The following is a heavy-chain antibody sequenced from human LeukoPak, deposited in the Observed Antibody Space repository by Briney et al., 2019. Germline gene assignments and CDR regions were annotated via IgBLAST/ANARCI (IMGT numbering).Heavy chain of an antibody. CDR3: ARDDGSGREDY. CDR1: GGSISSGDYY. J-gene: IGHJ4*02. D-gene: IGHD3-22*01. V-gene: IGHV4-30-4*01. CDR2: IYYSGST. Sequence: SETLSLTCTVSGGSISSGDYYWSWIRQPPGKGLEWIGYIYYSGSTYYNPSLKSRVTISVDTSKNQFSLKVSSVTAADTAVYYCARDDGSGREDYWGQGTLVTVSS.